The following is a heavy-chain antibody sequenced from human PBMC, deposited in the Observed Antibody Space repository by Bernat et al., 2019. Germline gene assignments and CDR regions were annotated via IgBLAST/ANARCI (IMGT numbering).Heavy chain of an antibody. CDR3: ASVFGGNSAYWYFDL. D-gene: IGHD4-23*01. V-gene: IGHV4-59*01. J-gene: IGHJ2*01. CDR1: GGSISSYY. CDR2: IYYSGST. Sequence: QVQLQESVPGLVKPSETLSLTCTVSGGSISSYYWSWIRQPPGKGLDWIGYIYYSGSTNYNPSLKSRVTISVDTSKTQFPLKMTSVTAADTAVYYCASVFGGNSAYWYFDLWGRGTLVTVSS.